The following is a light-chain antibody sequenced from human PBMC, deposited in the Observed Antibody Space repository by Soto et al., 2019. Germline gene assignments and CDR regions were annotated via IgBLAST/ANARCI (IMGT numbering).Light chain of an antibody. V-gene: IGLV1-44*01. CDR1: SSNIGTSS. CDR3: AASDDSLNVHV. CDR2: TTN. J-gene: IGLJ1*01. Sequence: SGLAQRHLASRFPRRRRRIICSGSSSNIGTSSVHWFQQLPGTAPKLLIYTTNQRPSGVPERFSGSKSGTSASLAISGLQAEDEADYYCAASDDSLNVHVFGTGNEVTVL.